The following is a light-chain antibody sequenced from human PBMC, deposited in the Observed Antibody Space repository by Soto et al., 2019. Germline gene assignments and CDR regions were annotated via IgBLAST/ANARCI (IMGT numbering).Light chain of an antibody. Sequence: EIVLTQSPATLSLSPGERATLFCRASQSVSSYLAWYQQKPGQAPRLLIYDASNRATGIPARFSGSGSGTDFSLTISSLEPEDSAVYYCQQRSDWPRTFGQGTKVEIK. CDR1: QSVSSY. V-gene: IGKV3-11*01. J-gene: IGKJ1*01. CDR2: DAS. CDR3: QQRSDWPRT.